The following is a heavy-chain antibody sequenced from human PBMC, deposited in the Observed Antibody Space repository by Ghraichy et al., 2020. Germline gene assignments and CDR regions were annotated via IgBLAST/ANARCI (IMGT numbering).Heavy chain of an antibody. CDR2: IYHSGST. D-gene: IGHD7-27*01. CDR1: GGSISSGGYS. V-gene: IGHV4-30-2*01. Sequence: SETLSLTCAVSGGSISSGGYSWSWIRQPPGKGLEWIGYIYHSGSTYYNPSLKSRVTISVDRSKNQFSLKLSSVTAADTAVYYCAREWGSGGAFDIWGQGTMVTVSS. J-gene: IGHJ3*02. CDR3: AREWGSGGAFDI.